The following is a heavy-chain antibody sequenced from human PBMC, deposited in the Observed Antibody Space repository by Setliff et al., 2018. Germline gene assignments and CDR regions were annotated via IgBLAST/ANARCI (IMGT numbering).Heavy chain of an antibody. Sequence: AASVKVSCKASGYTFTTYAIGWMRQAPGQGPEWMGWINTNTGNPSYAQGFTGRFVFSLDTSISTAYLHISGLKAEDTAVYSCASASRFGTVVYKGDYYMDVWGKGTTVTVSS. V-gene: IGHV7-4-1*02. CDR3: ASASRFGTVVYKGDYYMDV. D-gene: IGHD3-10*01. CDR1: GYTFTTYA. CDR2: INTNTGNP. J-gene: IGHJ6*03.